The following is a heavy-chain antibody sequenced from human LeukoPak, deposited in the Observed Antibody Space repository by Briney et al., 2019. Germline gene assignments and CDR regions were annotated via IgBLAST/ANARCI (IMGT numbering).Heavy chain of an antibody. CDR2: IHDDGIVT. V-gene: IGHV3-7*01. J-gene: IGHJ4*02. CDR3: ARDLSGVAGYTYGRGIDY. Sequence: AGGSLRLSCAASGFTFTAYAMSWFRQTPEKGLEWVANIHDDGIVTHYVDSVKGRFTISRDNAKTSLYLQMNSLRAEDTAVYYCARDLSGVAGYTYGRGIDYWGQGTLVTVSP. CDR1: GFTFTAYA. D-gene: IGHD5-18*01.